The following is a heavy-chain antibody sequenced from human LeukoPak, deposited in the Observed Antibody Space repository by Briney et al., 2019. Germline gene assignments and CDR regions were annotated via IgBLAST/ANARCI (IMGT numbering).Heavy chain of an antibody. D-gene: IGHD3-3*01. CDR1: GYTFTSYD. CDR2: MNPNSGNT. J-gene: IGHJ5*02. Sequence: ASVKVSCKASGYTFTSYDITWVRQATGQGLEWMGWMNPNSGNTGYAQKFQGRVTITRNTSISTAYMELSSLRSEDTAVYYCARGNGRFLEWLFISWGQGTLVTVSS. CDR3: ARGNGRFLEWLFIS. V-gene: IGHV1-8*03.